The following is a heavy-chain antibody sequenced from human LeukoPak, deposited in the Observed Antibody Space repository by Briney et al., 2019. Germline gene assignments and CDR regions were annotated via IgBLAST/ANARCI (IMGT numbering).Heavy chain of an antibody. Sequence: NPSETLSLTCTVSGGSLSSYYWSWIRQPPGKGLEWIGYIYYSGSTNYNPSLKSRVTISVDTSKNQFSLKLSSVTAADTAVYYCARTYCGGDCNDAFDIWGQGTMVTVSS. CDR1: GGSLSSYY. CDR3: ARTYCGGDCNDAFDI. V-gene: IGHV4-59*08. CDR2: IYYSGST. D-gene: IGHD2-21*02. J-gene: IGHJ3*02.